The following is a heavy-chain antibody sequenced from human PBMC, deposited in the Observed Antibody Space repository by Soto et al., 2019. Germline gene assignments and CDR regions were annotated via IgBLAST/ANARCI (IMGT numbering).Heavy chain of an antibody. V-gene: IGHV2-26*01. CDR1: GFSLSNARMG. Sequence: ESGPTLVNPTETLTLTCTVSGFSLSNARMGVSWIRQPPGKALEWLTHIFSNDEKSYSTSLKSRLTISKDTSKSQVVLTMTNMDPVDTATYYFVHWSTGTYGTIFFDYWGLGTLVTVSS. D-gene: IGHD3-9*01. CDR3: VHWSTGTYGTIFFDY. CDR2: IFSNDEK. J-gene: IGHJ4*02.